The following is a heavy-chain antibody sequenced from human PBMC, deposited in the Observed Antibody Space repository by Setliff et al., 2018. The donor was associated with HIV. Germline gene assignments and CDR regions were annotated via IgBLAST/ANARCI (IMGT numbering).Heavy chain of an antibody. CDR1: GFSLSTSGMC. D-gene: IGHD6-19*01. CDR3: ARTLYSSGCSAFDI. Sequence: SGPTLVNPTQTLTLTCTFSGFSLSTSGMCVSWIRQPPGKALEWLARIDWDDDKFYSTSLKTRLTISKDTSKNQVVLTMTNMDPVDTATYYCARTLYSSGCSAFDIWGQGTMVTVSS. V-gene: IGHV2-70*17. CDR2: IDWDDDK. J-gene: IGHJ3*02.